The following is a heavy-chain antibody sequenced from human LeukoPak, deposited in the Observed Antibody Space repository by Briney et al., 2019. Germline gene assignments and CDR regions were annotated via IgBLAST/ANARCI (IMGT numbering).Heavy chain of an antibody. CDR2: IIPILGIA. Sequence: ASVTVSCKASACTFISSAYSWVRQAPGQGLEWMGRIIPILGIANYAQKFQGRVTITADKSTSTAYMELSSLRSEDTAVYYCVRVTVYGAEYFQNWGQGTLVTVSS. D-gene: IGHD2-8*01. CDR3: VRVTVYGAEYFQN. CDR1: ACTFISSA. V-gene: IGHV1-69*04. J-gene: IGHJ1*01.